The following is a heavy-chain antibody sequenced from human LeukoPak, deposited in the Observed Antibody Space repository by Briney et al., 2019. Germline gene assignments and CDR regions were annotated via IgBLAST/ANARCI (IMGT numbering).Heavy chain of an antibody. D-gene: IGHD3-10*01. CDR1: GYTFSGYY. CDR3: ARVVYGSGSYGWFDP. Sequence: ASVKVSCKASGYTFSGYYIHWVRQAPGQGLEWMGWINPNSGGTKYAQKFQGRVTMTRDTSISTAYMELSRLTSDDTAVYYCARVVYGSGSYGWFDPWGQGTLDTVSS. CDR2: INPNSGGT. J-gene: IGHJ5*02. V-gene: IGHV1-2*02.